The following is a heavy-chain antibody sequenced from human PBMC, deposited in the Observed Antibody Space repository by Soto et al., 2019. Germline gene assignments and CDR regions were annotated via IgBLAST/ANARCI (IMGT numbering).Heavy chain of an antibody. D-gene: IGHD3-22*01. CDR1: GGSISSYY. J-gene: IGHJ3*02. CDR2: IYYSGST. CDR3: ARDYYDSSGYRHDAFDI. V-gene: IGHV4-59*01. Sequence: SETLSLTCTVSGGSISSYYWSWIRQPPGKGLEWIGYIYYSGSTNYNPSLKSRVTISVDTSKNQFSLKLSSVTAADTAVYYCARDYYDSSGYRHDAFDIWGQGTMVTVPS.